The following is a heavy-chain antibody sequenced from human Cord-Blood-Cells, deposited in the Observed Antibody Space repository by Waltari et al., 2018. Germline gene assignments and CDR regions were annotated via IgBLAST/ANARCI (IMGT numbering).Heavy chain of an antibody. Sequence: QVQLQESGPGLVKPSETLSLTCTVYGGHVSSGSYYWTWIRQAPGKGLEWFGYIYYSGSTNYNPARMSRVTILVDTSKNQFSLTLSSVPAADTAVYYCAGDFASGRTHAFDILGQGTMVTVSS. CDR3: AGDFASGRTHAFDI. V-gene: IGHV4-61*01. J-gene: IGHJ3*02. D-gene: IGHD3-3*01. CDR2: IYYSGST. CDR1: GGHVSSGSYY.